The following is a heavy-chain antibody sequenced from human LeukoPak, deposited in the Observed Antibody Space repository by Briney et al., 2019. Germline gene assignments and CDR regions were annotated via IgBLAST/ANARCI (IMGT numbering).Heavy chain of an antibody. CDR3: AADCSGGSCYPNWFDP. J-gene: IGHJ5*02. CDR1: GGTFSSYA. V-gene: IGHV1-69*01. D-gene: IGHD2-15*01. Sequence: ASVKVSCKASGGTFSSYAISWVRQAPGQGLEWMGGIIPIFGTANYAQKFQGRVTITADESTSTAYMELSSLRSEDTAVYYCAADCSGGSCYPNWFDPWGQGTLVTVSS. CDR2: IIPIFGTA.